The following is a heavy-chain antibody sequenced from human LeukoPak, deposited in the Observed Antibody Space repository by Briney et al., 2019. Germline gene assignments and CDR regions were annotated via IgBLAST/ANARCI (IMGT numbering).Heavy chain of an antibody. J-gene: IGHJ3*02. D-gene: IGHD3-22*01. CDR1: GFTFSSYS. Sequence: GGSLRLSCAASGFTFSSYSMNWVRQAPGKGLEWVSSISSSSSYIYYADSVKGRFTISRDNAKNSLYLQMNSLRAEDTAVYYCARNIVVVMPDDAFDIWGQGTMVTVSS. CDR3: ARNIVVVMPDDAFDI. CDR2: ISSSSSYI. V-gene: IGHV3-21*01.